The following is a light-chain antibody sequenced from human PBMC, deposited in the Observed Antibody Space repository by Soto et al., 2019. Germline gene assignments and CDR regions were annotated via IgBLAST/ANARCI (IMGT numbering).Light chain of an antibody. J-gene: IGLJ1*01. CDR2: EVN. Sequence: QSVLTKPASVSGSPGQSITISCTVTSSNVGSYKLVSWYQQHPGKAPKLMIFEVNKRPSGVSNRFSGSKSGNTASLTISGLQAEDEADYYCCSYVGATTYVFGSGTKVTVL. CDR3: CSYVGATTYV. V-gene: IGLV2-23*02. CDR1: SSNVGSYKL.